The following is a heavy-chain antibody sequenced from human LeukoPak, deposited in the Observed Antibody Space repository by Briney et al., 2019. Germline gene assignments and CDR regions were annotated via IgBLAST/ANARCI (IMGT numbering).Heavy chain of an antibody. V-gene: IGHV3-21*01. CDR2: ISKGSGYI. CDR3: VRDMSRESIFDY. CDR1: GFTFSRHS. Sequence: SGGSLRLSCAASGFTFSRHSMNWVRQAPGKGLEWVSSISKGSGYIYQTDSVKGRFTISRDNDKNSLFLQMNSLRVEDTAVYYCVRDMSRESIFDYWGQGTLVIVSS. J-gene: IGHJ4*02. D-gene: IGHD3-16*01.